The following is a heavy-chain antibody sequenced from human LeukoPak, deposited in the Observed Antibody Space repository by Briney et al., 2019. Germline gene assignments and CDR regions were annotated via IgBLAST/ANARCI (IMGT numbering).Heavy chain of an antibody. Sequence: ASVKVSCKASGYTFTSYGISWVRQAPGQGLEWMGWISAYNGNTNYAQKLQGRVTMTTDTSTSTAYMELRSLRPDDTAVYYCARDDYDILTGYNYYYYGMDVWGQGTTVTVSS. CDR1: GYTFTSYG. V-gene: IGHV1-18*01. D-gene: IGHD3-9*01. CDR3: ARDDYDILTGYNYYYYGMDV. J-gene: IGHJ6*02. CDR2: ISAYNGNT.